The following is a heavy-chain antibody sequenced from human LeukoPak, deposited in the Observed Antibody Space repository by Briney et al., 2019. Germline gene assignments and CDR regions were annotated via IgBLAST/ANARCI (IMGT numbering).Heavy chain of an antibody. J-gene: IGHJ4*02. D-gene: IGHD3-10*01. CDR3: ARVAIWFGEPIRN. CDR1: GYIFNDYY. V-gene: IGHV1-2*02. CDR2: INVTRGGA. Sequence: ASVKVSCKASGYIFNDYYMHWVRQAPGQRPEWKGWINVTRGGANYAQNFQGRVTMTRDTSISTAYMELRSLRSDDTAVYYCARVAIWFGEPIRNWGQGTLVTVSS.